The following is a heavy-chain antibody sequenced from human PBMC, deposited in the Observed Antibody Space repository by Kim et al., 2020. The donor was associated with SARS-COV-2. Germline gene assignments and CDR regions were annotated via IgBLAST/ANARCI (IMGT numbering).Heavy chain of an antibody. D-gene: IGHD3-22*01. Sequence: ASVKVSCKASGYAFINYDINWVRQASGQGLEWMGWMNPNSDNRGYAQRFQGRVTMTRNTSISTAYMELSSLRSEDTAVYYCARGSLYDSRDRGFAFWGQGTLVTVSS. CDR2: MNPNSDNR. CDR3: ARGSLYDSRDRGFAF. J-gene: IGHJ4*02. CDR1: GYAFINYD. V-gene: IGHV1-8*01.